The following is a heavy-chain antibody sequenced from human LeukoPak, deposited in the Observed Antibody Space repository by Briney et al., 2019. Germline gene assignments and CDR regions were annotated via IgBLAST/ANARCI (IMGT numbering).Heavy chain of an antibody. CDR1: GYTFTSYA. D-gene: IGHD3-9*01. CDR2: INAGNGNT. Sequence: ASVKVSCKASGYTFTSYAMHWVRQAPGQRLEWMGWINAGNGNTKYSQKFQGRVTITRDTSASTAYMELSSLRSEDTAVYYCARDYYDILTGYYNHYFDYWGQGTLVTVSS. V-gene: IGHV1-3*01. J-gene: IGHJ4*02. CDR3: ARDYYDILTGYYNHYFDY.